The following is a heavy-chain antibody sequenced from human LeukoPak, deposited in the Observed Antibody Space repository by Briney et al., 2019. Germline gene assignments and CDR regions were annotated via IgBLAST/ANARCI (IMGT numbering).Heavy chain of an antibody. D-gene: IGHD2-15*01. V-gene: IGHV3-64D*06. J-gene: IGHJ4*02. CDR3: RLGRGGD. Sequence: GGSLRLSCSASGFTFSSYAMHWVRRAPGKGLEYVSDISSNGGSTYYADSVKGRFTISRDNSKNTVYLQMSSLRAEDTAVYYCRLGRGGDWGQGTLVTVSS. CDR1: GFTFSSYA. CDR2: ISSNGGST.